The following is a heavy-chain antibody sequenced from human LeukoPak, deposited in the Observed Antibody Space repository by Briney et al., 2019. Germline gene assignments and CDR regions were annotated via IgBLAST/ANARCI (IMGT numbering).Heavy chain of an antibody. D-gene: IGHD1-26*01. CDR1: GFTFSSYA. Sequence: GGSLRLSCAASGFTFSSYAMHWVRQAPGKGLEWVAVISYDGSNKYYADSVKGRFTISRDNSKNTLYLQMNSLRAEDTAVYYCAKRVGANAFDIWGQGTMVTVSS. V-gene: IGHV3-30*18. J-gene: IGHJ3*02. CDR2: ISYDGSNK. CDR3: AKRVGANAFDI.